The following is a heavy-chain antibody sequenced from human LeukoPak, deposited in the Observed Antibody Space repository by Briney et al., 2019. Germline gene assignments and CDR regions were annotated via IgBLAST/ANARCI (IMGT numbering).Heavy chain of an antibody. D-gene: IGHD3-22*01. V-gene: IGHV3-73*01. Sequence: GGSLRLSCAASGFTFSGSGMHWVRQASGKGLEWVGRIRRQANSYATAYAASVKGSFTISRDDSKNTAYLQMNSLKTEDTAVYYCTRHPSYYDSSGYYSDFDYWGQGTLVTVSS. CDR1: GFTFSGSG. CDR3: TRHPSYYDSSGYYSDFDY. CDR2: IRRQANSYAT. J-gene: IGHJ4*02.